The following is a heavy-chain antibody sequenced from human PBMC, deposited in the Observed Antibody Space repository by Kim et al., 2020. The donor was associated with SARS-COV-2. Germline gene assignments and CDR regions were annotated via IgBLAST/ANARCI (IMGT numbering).Heavy chain of an antibody. J-gene: IGHJ4*02. CDR1: GYTFNRFY. Sequence: ASVKVSCKPSGYTFNRFYIHWVRQAPGQGLEWMGIINPSGPGTTYAQKFQGRVTMTSDTSASTFYMELSSLTSEDTALYFCARRDCSGSSCYFVYWGQGTLVTVSS. CDR2: INPSGPGT. CDR3: ARRDCSGSSCYFVY. V-gene: IGHV1-46*02. D-gene: IGHD2-15*01.